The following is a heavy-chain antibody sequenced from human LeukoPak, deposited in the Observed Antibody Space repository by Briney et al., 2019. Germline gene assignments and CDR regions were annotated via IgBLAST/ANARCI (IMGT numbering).Heavy chain of an antibody. Sequence: SETPSLTCAVYGGSFSGYYWSWIRQPPGKGLEWIGEINHSGSTNYNPSLKSRVTISVDTSKNQFSLKLSSVTAADTAVYYCARGPLRGDGYNYHDYWGQGTLVTVSS. CDR3: ARGPLRGDGYNYHDY. J-gene: IGHJ4*02. V-gene: IGHV4-34*01. CDR2: INHSGST. D-gene: IGHD5-24*01. CDR1: GGSFSGYY.